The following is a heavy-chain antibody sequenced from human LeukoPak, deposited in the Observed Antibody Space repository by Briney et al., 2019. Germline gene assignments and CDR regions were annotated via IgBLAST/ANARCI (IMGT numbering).Heavy chain of an antibody. CDR2: ISWNSGSI. D-gene: IGHD3-22*01. CDR3: AKDRGSGYYSASGNAFDI. CDR1: GFTFDDYA. Sequence: PGRSLRLSCAASGFTFDDYAMHWVRQAPGKGLEWVSGISWNSGSIGYADSVKGRFTISRDNAKNSLYLQMNGLRAEDTALYYCAKDRGSGYYSASGNAFDIWGQGTMVTVSS. V-gene: IGHV3-9*01. J-gene: IGHJ3*02.